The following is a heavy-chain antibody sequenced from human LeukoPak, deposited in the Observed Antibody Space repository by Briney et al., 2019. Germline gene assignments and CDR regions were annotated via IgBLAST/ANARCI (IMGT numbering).Heavy chain of an antibody. D-gene: IGHD2-15*01. V-gene: IGHV3-11*04. J-gene: IGHJ5*02. Sequence: PGGSLRLSCAASGFTFSDYYMTWIRQAPGKGLEWVSYISNTGSSIYYADSVKGRFTISRDNAKNSLYLQMNSLRAEDTAVYYCARGAAGNWLDPWGQGTLVTVSS. CDR3: ARGAAGNWLDP. CDR1: GFTFSDYY. CDR2: ISNTGSSI.